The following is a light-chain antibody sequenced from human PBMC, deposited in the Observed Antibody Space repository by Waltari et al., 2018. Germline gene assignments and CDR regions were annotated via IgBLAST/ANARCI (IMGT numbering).Light chain of an antibody. J-gene: IGLJ2*01. Sequence: QSALTQPASVSGSPGQSITISCTGTTSDIGNHYYVSWYQQHPGKAPKLLIYEGTNRPSGVSTRFSGSKSGSTASLTISGLQADDEAHYYCSSYTGSSTLLVFGGGTDLTVL. CDR1: TSDIGNHYY. V-gene: IGLV2-14*01. CDR3: SSYTGSSTLLV. CDR2: EGT.